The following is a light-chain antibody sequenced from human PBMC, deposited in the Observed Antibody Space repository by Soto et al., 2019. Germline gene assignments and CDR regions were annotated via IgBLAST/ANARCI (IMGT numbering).Light chain of an antibody. CDR1: QSISSK. V-gene: IGKV3-15*01. CDR3: QQHNNWPLA. CDR2: GAS. Sequence: EIVMTQSPDTLSVSPGERATLSCRASQSISSKLAWYQQKPGQAPRLLIYGASNRATGIPARFSGSGSGTEFTLTISSLQSDDSAVYYCQQHNNWPLAFGQGTRLEI. J-gene: IGKJ5*01.